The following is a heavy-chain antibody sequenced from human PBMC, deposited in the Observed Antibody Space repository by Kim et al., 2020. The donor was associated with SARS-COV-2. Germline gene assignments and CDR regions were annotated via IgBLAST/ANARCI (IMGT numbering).Heavy chain of an antibody. CDR2: INHSEST. J-gene: IGHJ5*02. Sequence: WISQPPGKGLGGIAKINHSESTNYTPSLKSRVTISVDTSKNQFSRKLSSVTAADTAVYYCARGKGYSSLSGRIAWAGNDGWFDPWGQGTLVT. D-gene: IGHD6-19*01. CDR3: ARGKGYSSLSGRIAWAGNDGWFDP. V-gene: IGHV4-34*01.